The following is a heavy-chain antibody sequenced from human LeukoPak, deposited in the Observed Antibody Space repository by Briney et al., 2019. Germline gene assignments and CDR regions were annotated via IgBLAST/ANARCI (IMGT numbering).Heavy chain of an antibody. J-gene: IGHJ4*02. Sequence: SETLSLTCTVSGGSISSYYWSWIRQPAGKGLEWIGRIYTSGSTNYNPSLKSRVTISVDTSKNQFSLKLSSVTAADTAVYYCARGLGVYGDFLYLDYWGQGTLVTVSS. CDR1: GGSISSYY. CDR3: ARGLGVYGDFLYLDY. CDR2: IYTSGST. D-gene: IGHD4-17*01. V-gene: IGHV4-4*07.